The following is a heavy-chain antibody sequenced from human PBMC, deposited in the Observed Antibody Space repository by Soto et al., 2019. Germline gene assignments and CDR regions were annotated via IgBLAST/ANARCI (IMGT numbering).Heavy chain of an antibody. CDR1: GYTFTSYD. V-gene: IGHV1-8*01. CDR2: MNPNSGNT. CDR3: ACRGYSSSWYYYYYYGIDV. J-gene: IGHJ6*02. Sequence: QVQLVQSGAEVKKPGASVKVSCKASGYTFTSYDINWVRQATGQGLEWMGWMNPNSGNTGYAQKFQGRVTMTTNTSISKPYMELISLRSEDTAVYYCACRGYSSSWYYYYYYGIDVWGQGTTVTVSS. D-gene: IGHD6-13*01.